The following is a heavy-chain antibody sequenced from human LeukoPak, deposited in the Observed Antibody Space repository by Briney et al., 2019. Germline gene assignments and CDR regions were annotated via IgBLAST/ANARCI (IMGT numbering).Heavy chain of an antibody. J-gene: IGHJ6*03. CDR3: ARDQWEQWRDSYYYMDV. CDR1: GYTFTDYY. D-gene: IGHD1-26*01. CDR2: INPNSGGT. Sequence: GASVKVSCKASGYTFTDYYMHWVRQAPGQGLEWMGWINPNSGGTNYAQKFQGRVTMTRDTSISTVYMEMSRLRSDDTAVYYCARDQWEQWRDSYYYMDVWGKGTTVTVSS. V-gene: IGHV1-2*02.